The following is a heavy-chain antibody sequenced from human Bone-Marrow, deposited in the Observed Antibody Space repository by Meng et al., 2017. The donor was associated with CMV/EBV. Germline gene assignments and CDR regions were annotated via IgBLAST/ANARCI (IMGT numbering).Heavy chain of an antibody. CDR2: MNPNSGNT. CDR3: ARASFVLMAYAIGAGYGMDV. J-gene: IGHJ6*02. D-gene: IGHD2-8*01. V-gene: IGHV1-8*03. CDR1: GYTFTSYD. Sequence: ASVKVSCKASGYTFTSYDINWVRQATGQGLEWMGWMNPNSGNTGYAQKFQGRVTITRNTSISTAYMELSSLRSDDTAVYYCARASFVLMAYAIGAGYGMDVWGQGTTVTVSS.